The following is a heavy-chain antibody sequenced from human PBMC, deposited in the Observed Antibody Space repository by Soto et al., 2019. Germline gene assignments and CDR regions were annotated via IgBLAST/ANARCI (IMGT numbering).Heavy chain of an antibody. J-gene: IGHJ4*02. CDR3: ATPQDYDGCLDS. CDR1: GYTFTSYD. CDR2: MNVNNGNT. Sequence: GASVKVSCKASGYTFTSYDINWVRQATGQRLEWMGWMNVNNGNTRYSQKFQGRLTLTRDTPGNTAYLELNSLISEDTAVYYCATPQDYDGCLDSWGQGTLVTVSS. D-gene: IGHD3-22*01. V-gene: IGHV1-8*01.